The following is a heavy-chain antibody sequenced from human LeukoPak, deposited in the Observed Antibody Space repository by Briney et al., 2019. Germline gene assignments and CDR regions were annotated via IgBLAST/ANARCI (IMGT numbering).Heavy chain of an antibody. V-gene: IGHV3-11*01. Sequence: GSLRLSCAASGFTFSDHYMSWIRQAPGKGLEWLLYIVGSGKSIFYADSVKGRFTVSRDNAKNSLYLQMNSLSVDDTAVYFCARRNDFGGKLDYWGQGTLVTVSS. D-gene: IGHD4-23*01. J-gene: IGHJ4*02. CDR1: GFTFSDHY. CDR3: ARRNDFGGKLDY. CDR2: IVGSGKSI.